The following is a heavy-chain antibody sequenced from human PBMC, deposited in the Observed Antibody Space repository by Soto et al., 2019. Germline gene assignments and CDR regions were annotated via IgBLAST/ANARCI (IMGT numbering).Heavy chain of an antibody. CDR3: ARDIPVGSSGWY. Sequence: ASVKVSCKASGYTFTGYYMHWVRQAPGQGLEWMGWINPNSGGTNYAQKFQGRVTMTRDTSISTAYMELSRLRSDDTAVYYCARDIPVGSSGWYWGQGTMVTVSS. J-gene: IGHJ4*02. CDR1: GYTFTGYY. CDR2: INPNSGGT. V-gene: IGHV1-2*02. D-gene: IGHD6-19*01.